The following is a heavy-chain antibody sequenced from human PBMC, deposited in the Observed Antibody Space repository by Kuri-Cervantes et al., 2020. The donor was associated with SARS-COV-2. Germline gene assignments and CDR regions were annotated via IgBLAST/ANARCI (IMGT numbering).Heavy chain of an antibody. CDR2: ISWNSGSI. CDR3: AKGGLLWFGEYPDY. CDR1: GFTFSNAW. Sequence: GGSLRLSCAASGFTFSNAWMSWVRQAPGKGLEWVSGISWNSGSIGYADSVKGRFTISRDNSKNTLYLQMNSLRAEDTAVYYCAKGGLLWFGEYPDYWGQGTLVTVSS. D-gene: IGHD3-10*01. V-gene: IGHV3-23*01. J-gene: IGHJ4*02.